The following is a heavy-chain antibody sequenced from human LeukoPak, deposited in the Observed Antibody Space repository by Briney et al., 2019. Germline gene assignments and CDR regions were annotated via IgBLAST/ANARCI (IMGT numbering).Heavy chain of an antibody. V-gene: IGHV1-8*01. CDR3: ARLGGEFLRPADY. D-gene: IGHD3-16*01. Sequence: ASVKVSCKASGYTFISYDINWVRQATGQGLEWMGWMNANSGNTAYAQKFQGRITITRDTSMRTVYMELSSLRSDDTAVYYCARLGGEFLRPADYRGQGTLVTVSS. CDR2: MNANSGNT. J-gene: IGHJ4*02. CDR1: GYTFISYD.